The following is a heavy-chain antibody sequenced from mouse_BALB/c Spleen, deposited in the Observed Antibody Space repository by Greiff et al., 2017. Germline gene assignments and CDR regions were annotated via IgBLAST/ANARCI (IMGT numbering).Heavy chain of an antibody. J-gene: IGHJ2*01. CDR1: GYAFSSYW. V-gene: IGHV1-80*01. CDR3: ARSIYGNYFDY. CDR2: IYPGDGDT. D-gene: IGHD2-1*01. Sequence: QVQLQQSGAELVRPGSSVKISCKASGYAFSSYWMNWVKQRPGQGLEWIGQIYPGDGDTNYNGKFKGKATLTADKSSSTAYMQLSSLTSEDSAVYFCARSIYGNYFDYWGQGTTLTVSS.